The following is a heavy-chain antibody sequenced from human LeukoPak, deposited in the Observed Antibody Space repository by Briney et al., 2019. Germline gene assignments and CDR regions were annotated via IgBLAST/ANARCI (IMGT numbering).Heavy chain of an antibody. J-gene: IGHJ5*02. Sequence: GGSLRLSCAASGFTFSSYAMNWVRQAPGKGLEWVSSISSSGSYIYYADSVKGRFTISRDNAKNSLYLQMNSLRAEDTAVYYCARDVYDYVWGSYRTNWFDPWGQGTLVTVSS. V-gene: IGHV3-21*04. D-gene: IGHD3-16*02. CDR3: ARDVYDYVWGSYRTNWFDP. CDR1: GFTFSSYA. CDR2: ISSSGSYI.